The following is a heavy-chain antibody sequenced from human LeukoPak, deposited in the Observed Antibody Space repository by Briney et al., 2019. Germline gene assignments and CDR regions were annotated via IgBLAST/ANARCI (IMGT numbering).Heavy chain of an antibody. CDR2: ISAHNGNT. J-gene: IGHJ4*02. V-gene: IGHV1-18*01. CDR1: GYTFTSYG. D-gene: IGHD5-12*01. CDR3: ARRVPRGYGGYDIDY. Sequence: ASVKVSCKASGYTFTSYGISWVRQAPVQGLEWMGWISAHNGNTNYAQMLQDRVTMNTDTSTSPAYMDLRNLRSDDTAVYYCARRVPRGYGGYDIDYWGQGTLVTVSS.